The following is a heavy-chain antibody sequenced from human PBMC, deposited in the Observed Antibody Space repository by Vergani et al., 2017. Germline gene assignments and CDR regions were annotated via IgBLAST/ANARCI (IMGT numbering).Heavy chain of an antibody. J-gene: IGHJ5*02. D-gene: IGHD1-26*01. CDR3: TRDRYSGTFHQYQFDL. CDR2: IHSDGST. CDR1: GFTFSNYW. V-gene: IGHV3-74*01. Sequence: EVQLVESGGGLVQPGGSLRLSCAASGFTFSNYWMHWVRQAPGKGLVWVSRIHSDGSTRYADSVKRRFIITRDNAKNTLYLQMNSLRVEDTAVYYYTRDRYSGTFHQYQFDLWGQGTLVTVSS.